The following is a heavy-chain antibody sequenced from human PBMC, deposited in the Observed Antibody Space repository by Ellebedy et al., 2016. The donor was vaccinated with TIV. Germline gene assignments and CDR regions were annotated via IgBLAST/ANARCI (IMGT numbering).Heavy chain of an antibody. Sequence: PGGSLRLSCEASGFSFSDAWMNWVRQAPGKGLEWVGRSRNKANSYTTEYAASVRGRFTVSRDESQNSLYLQMNRLKIEDTAVYYCARVVMAGAYYFDYWGQGTLVTVSS. CDR3: ARVVMAGAYYFDY. D-gene: IGHD6-19*01. J-gene: IGHJ4*02. CDR2: SRNKANSYTT. V-gene: IGHV3-72*01. CDR1: GFSFSDAW.